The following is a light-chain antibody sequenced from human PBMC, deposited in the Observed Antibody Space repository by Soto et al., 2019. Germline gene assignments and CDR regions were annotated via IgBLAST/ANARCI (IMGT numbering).Light chain of an antibody. V-gene: IGKV3-11*01. J-gene: IGKJ5*01. CDR2: DVY. CDR1: QQISNY. Sequence: LVSIQSPATLSVSPAARATLSCSASQQISNYLIWYQQKPGQAHRLLIYDVYNRATDVQARFSGSGSGTDFTLTIRSLEPEDFATYYCKQANSFPITFGQGTRLEIK. CDR3: KQANSFPIT.